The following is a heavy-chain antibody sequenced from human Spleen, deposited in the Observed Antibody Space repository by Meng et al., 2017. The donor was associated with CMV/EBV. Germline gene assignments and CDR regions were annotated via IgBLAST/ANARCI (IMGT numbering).Heavy chain of an antibody. CDR2: IYHNGST. V-gene: IGHV4-4*02. D-gene: IGHD6-13*01. Sequence: CAVSGGSISSSNWWSWVRQPPGKGLEWIGEIYHNGSTNYNPSLKSRVTISVDKSKNQFSLKLSSVTAADTAVYYCARDRGDGSSWLYWGQGTLVTVSS. CDR3: ARDRGDGSSWLY. CDR1: GGSISSSNW. J-gene: IGHJ4*02.